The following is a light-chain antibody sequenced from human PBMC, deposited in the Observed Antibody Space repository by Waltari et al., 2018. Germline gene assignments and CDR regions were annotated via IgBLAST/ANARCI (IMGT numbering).Light chain of an antibody. V-gene: IGKV1-6*01. CDR3: QHYYDNPLT. CDR2: AAS. CDR1: QNIYSN. Sequence: IQMNQSPSAFSASVGDRVTISCRASQNIYSNLAWYQQKPGKAPKLLIYAASSLQSGMPSRFSGSGSGTDFTLTISSLQPEDSAAYYCQHYYDNPLTFGGGTKVEIK. J-gene: IGKJ4*01.